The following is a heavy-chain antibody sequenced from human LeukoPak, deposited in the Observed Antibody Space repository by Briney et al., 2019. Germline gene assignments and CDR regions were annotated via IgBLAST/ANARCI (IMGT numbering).Heavy chain of an antibody. V-gene: IGHV3-23*01. D-gene: IGHD1-26*01. CDR1: GFTFSSYG. CDR2: ISGNGVST. J-gene: IGHJ4*02. CDR3: AKGDTAWELPHDY. Sequence: GGTLRLSCAASGFTFSSYGMTWVRQTPGKGLEWVAGISGNGVSTYYAESVKGRFTISRDNSKNTLSLQMTGLRVEDTAVYYCAKGDTAWELPHDYWGQGTLVTVSS.